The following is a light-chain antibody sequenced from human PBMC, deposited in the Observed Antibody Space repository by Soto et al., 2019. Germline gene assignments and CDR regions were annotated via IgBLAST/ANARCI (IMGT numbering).Light chain of an antibody. CDR2: AAS. J-gene: IGKJ4*01. V-gene: IGKV1-9*01. CDR1: QGIRSY. CDR3: KHLNVSPLP. Sequence: IQLTQSPSSLSASVGDRVTITCRASQGIRSYLAWYQQKPGKAPKLLIYAASTLQSGVPSRFSGSGSGKDFTLPISTLQPEYFEIYYCKHLNVSPLPLGGGTRVDIK.